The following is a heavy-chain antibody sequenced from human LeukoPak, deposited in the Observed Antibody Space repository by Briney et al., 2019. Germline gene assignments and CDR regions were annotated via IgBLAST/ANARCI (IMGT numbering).Heavy chain of an antibody. CDR3: ARFQRLHYYFDY. Sequence: ASVKVSCKASGGTFSSYAISWVRQAPGQGLEWMGGIIPIFGTANYAQKFQGRVTITADESTSTAYMELSSLRSEDTAVYYCARFQRLHYYFDYWGQGTLVTVSS. J-gene: IGHJ4*02. CDR1: GGTFSSYA. V-gene: IGHV1-69*01. CDR2: IIPIFGTA.